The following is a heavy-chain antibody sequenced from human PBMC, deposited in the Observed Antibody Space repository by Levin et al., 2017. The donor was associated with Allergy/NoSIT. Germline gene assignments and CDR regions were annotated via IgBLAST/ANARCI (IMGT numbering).Heavy chain of an antibody. D-gene: IGHD3-22*01. Sequence: SETLSLTCAVSGGSISSGGYSWSWIRQPPGKGLEWIGYIHHRGSTYYNPSLKSRVTISVDRSKNQFSLKLSSVTAADTAVYYCASTNYYDSSAFDIWGQGTMVTVSS. CDR3: ASTNYYDSSAFDI. CDR2: IHHRGST. V-gene: IGHV4-30-2*01. CDR1: GGSISSGGYS. J-gene: IGHJ3*02.